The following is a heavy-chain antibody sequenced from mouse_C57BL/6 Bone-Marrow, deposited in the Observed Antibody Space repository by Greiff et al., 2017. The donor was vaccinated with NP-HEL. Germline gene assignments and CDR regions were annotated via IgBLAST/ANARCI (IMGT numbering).Heavy chain of an antibody. CDR1: GYTFTSYG. D-gene: IGHD3-3*01. CDR3: AREGTWYFDV. J-gene: IGHJ1*03. CDR2: IYPRSGNT. Sequence: VQLQQSGAELARPGASVKLSCKASGYTFTSYGISWVKQRTGQGLEWIGEIYPRSGNTYYNEKFKGKATLTADKSSSTAYMELRSLTSEDSAVYLCAREGTWYFDVWGTGTTVTVSS. V-gene: IGHV1-81*01.